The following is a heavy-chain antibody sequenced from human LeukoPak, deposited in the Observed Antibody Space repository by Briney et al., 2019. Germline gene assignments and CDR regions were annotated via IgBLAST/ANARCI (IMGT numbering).Heavy chain of an antibody. V-gene: IGHV3-23*01. D-gene: IGHD6-25*01. CDR1: GFTLINSA. CDR3: AKARSADITAAINY. J-gene: IGHJ4*02. Sequence: PGGSLRLSCAASGFTLINSAMNWFRQGPGKGLEWVSGISGSGDSTYYADSVKGRFTISRDSSNNTLFLQINSLRAADTAAYYCAKARSADITAAINYWGQGTLVTVSS. CDR2: ISGSGDST.